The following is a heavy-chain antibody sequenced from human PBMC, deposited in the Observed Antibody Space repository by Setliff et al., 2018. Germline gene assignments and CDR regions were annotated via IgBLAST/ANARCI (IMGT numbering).Heavy chain of an antibody. J-gene: IGHJ4*02. V-gene: IGHV3-30*02. CDR2: IRPDGSNK. D-gene: IGHD3-22*01. CDR1: GFTFSGYG. Sequence: GGSLRLSCAASGFTFSGYGIHWVRQAPGKGLEWVAFIRPDGSNKYYADFVKGRFTISRDNSKNTLYLQMNSLRVEDTAVYYCAKDTYYYDSSGYWDFDYWGQGTLVTVSS. CDR3: AKDTYYYDSSGYWDFDY.